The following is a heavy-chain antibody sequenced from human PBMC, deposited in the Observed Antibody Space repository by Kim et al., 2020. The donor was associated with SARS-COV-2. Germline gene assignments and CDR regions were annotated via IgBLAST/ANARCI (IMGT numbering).Heavy chain of an antibody. CDR3: ARDIWFGELVGFDP. Sequence: GGSLRLSCAASGFTFSSYWMSWVRQAPGKGLEWVANIKQDGSEKYYVDSVKGRFTISRDNAKNSLYLQMNSLRAEDTAVYYCARDIWFGELVGFDPWGQGTLVTVSS. V-gene: IGHV3-7*01. CDR1: GFTFSSYW. CDR2: IKQDGSEK. J-gene: IGHJ5*02. D-gene: IGHD3-10*01.